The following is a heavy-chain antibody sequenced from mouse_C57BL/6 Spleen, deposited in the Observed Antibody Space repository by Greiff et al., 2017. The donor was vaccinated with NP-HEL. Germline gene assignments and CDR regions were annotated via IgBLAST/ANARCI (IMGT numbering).Heavy chain of an antibody. J-gene: IGHJ1*03. D-gene: IGHD1-1*01. CDR3: ARQILRSWYFDV. CDR1: GYSITSGYD. V-gene: IGHV3-1*01. CDR2: ISYSGST. Sequence: EVQLQESGPGMVKPSQSLSLTCTVTGYSITSGYDWHWIRHFPGNKLEWMGYISYSGSTNYNPSLKSRISITHDTSKNHFFLKLNSVTTEDTATYYGARQILRSWYFDVWGTGTTVTVSS.